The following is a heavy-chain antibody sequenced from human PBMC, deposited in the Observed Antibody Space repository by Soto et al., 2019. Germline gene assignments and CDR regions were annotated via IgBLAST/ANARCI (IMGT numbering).Heavy chain of an antibody. J-gene: IGHJ4*02. CDR1: GFSFSEYT. CDR3: ERGLGGVPVAADLHY. V-gene: IGHV3-21*06. Sequence: GGSLRLSCVASGFSFSEYTMSWVRQAPGKGLDWVSTIGTSSSNIFYAASVKGRFTVTRDNAKNTLYLQMDNLRAEDTAVYFCERGLGGVPVAADLHYWGQGTLVTVS. D-gene: IGHD3-10*01. CDR2: IGTSSSNI.